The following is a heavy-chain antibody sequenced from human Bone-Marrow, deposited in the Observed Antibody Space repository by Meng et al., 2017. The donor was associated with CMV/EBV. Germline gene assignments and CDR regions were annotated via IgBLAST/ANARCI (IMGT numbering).Heavy chain of an antibody. CDR2: MNPNSGNT. V-gene: IGHV1-8*03. Sequence: ASVKVSCKASGYTFTSYDINWVRQATGQGLEWMGWMNPNSGNTGYAQKFQGRVTITRNTSISTAYTELSSLRSEDTAVYYCTRSPLGIRSLEWLNHKPVNWFDPSGQETLVAVSS. CDR1: GYTFTSYD. D-gene: IGHD3-3*01. J-gene: IGHJ5*02. CDR3: TRSPLGIRSLEWLNHKPVNWFDP.